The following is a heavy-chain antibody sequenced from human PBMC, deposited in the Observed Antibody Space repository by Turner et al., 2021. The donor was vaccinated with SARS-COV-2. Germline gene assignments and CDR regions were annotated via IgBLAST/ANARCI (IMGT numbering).Heavy chain of an antibody. CDR3: AKGSGGSSWYYFDS. D-gene: IGHD6-13*01. CDR2: ISVGGDTT. CDR1: GIAVSSYG. Sequence: EVQLLESGGGVVQPGGSLRIPGADSGIAVSSYGMSWVRQAPGKGLEWVSIISVGGDTTFYGDSVKSRFTISRDKSRNTLFLQMNSLRAEDTAVYYCAKGSGGSSWYYFDSWGQGTLVTVSS. J-gene: IGHJ4*02. V-gene: IGHV3-23*01.